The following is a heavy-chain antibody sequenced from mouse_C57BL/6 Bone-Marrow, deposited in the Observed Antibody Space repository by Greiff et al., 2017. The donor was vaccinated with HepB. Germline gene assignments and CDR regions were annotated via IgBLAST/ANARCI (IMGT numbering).Heavy chain of an antibody. CDR3: ARGYDPTGDFDV. CDR2: IDPANGNT. Sequence: VHVKQSVAELVRPGASVKLSCTASGFNIKNTYMHWVKQRPEQGLEWIGRIDPANGNTKYAPKFQGKATITADTSSNTAYLQLSSLTTEDTAIYDCARGYDPTGDFDVWGTGTTVTVSS. D-gene: IGHD2-3*01. CDR1: GFNIKNTY. J-gene: IGHJ1*03. V-gene: IGHV14-3*01.